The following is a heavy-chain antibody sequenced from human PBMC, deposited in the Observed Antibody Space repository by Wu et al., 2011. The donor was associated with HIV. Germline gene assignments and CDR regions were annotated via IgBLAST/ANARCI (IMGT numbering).Heavy chain of an antibody. CDR3: APVGGTLDYDY. CDR1: GYTLTELS. CDR2: VDPEDGET. J-gene: IGHJ4*02. D-gene: IGHD1-26*01. V-gene: IGHV1-24*01. Sequence: QVQLVQSGAEVKKPGASVKVSCKVSGYTLTELSMHWVRQAPGKGLEWMGLVDPEDGETIYAEKFQGRVTITADTSTDTAYMELSSLRSEDTAVYYCAPVGGTLDYDYWGQGTLVTVSS.